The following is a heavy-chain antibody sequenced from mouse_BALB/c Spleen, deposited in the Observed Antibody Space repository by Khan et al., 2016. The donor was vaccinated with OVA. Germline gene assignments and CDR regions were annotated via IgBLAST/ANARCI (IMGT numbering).Heavy chain of an antibody. J-gene: IGHJ4*01. CDR1: GYTFTSYV. CDR2: INPYNDGT. Sequence: VQLKESGPELVKPGASVKMSCKASGYTFTSYVMHWVKQKPGQGLEWIGYINPYNDGTKYNEKFKGKATLTSDKSSSTAYMELSSLTSEDSAVYYCARRGIITTGGGYYYAMDYWGQGTSVTVSS. CDR3: ARRGIITTGGGYYYAMDY. V-gene: IGHV1S136*01. D-gene: IGHD1-1*01.